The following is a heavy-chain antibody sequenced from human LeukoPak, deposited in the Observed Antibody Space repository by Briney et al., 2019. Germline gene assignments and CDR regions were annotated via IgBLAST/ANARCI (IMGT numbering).Heavy chain of an antibody. CDR2: IYYSGST. CDR3: ASLLNGGVSHWFDR. J-gene: IGHJ5*02. V-gene: IGHV4-39*01. Sequence: SETLSLTCTVSGGSITSSTSYWGWIRQPPGKGLEWIGTIYYSGSTYYNPSLKSRATMSVDTSKNQFSLKLSSVTAADTAVYYCASLLNGGVSHWFDRWGQGTLVTVSS. D-gene: IGHD7-27*01. CDR1: GGSITSSTSY.